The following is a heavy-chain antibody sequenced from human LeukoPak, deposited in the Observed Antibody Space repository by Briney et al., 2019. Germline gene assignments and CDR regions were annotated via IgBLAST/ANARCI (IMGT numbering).Heavy chain of an antibody. CDR2: IYTSGST. J-gene: IGHJ5*02. V-gene: IGHV4-61*09. D-gene: IGHD3-10*01. Sequence: PSQTLSLTCTVSGGSISSGSYYWSWIRQPAGKGLEWIGHIYTSGSTNYNPSLKSRVTISVDTSKNQFSLKLSSVTAADTAVYYCAREDDYGSGSCPLDPWGQGTLVTVSS. CDR3: AREDDYGSGSCPLDP. CDR1: GGSISSGSYY.